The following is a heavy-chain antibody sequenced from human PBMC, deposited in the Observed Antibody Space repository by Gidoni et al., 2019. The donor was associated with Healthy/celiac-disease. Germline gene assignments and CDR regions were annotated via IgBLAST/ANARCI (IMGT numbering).Heavy chain of an antibody. V-gene: IGHV1-69*01. CDR1: GGTFSSYA. CDR3: AREQTYSSSWYSGWFDP. D-gene: IGHD6-13*01. CDR2: IIPIFGTA. J-gene: IGHJ5*02. Sequence: QVQLVQSGAEVKKPGSSVKVSCKASGGTFSSYAISWVRQAPGQGLEWMGGIIPIFGTANYAQKFQGRVTITADESTSTAYMELSSLRSEDTAVYYCAREQTYSSSWYSGWFDPWGQGTLVTVSS.